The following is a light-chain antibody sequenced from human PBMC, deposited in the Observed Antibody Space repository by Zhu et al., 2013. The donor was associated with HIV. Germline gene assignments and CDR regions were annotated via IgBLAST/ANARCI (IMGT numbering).Light chain of an antibody. V-gene: IGLV3-21*01. J-gene: IGLJ1*01. CDR2: DDG. Sequence: SYVLTQPPSVSVAPGETARITCGGNNIGSKSVHWYQQKPGQAPVLVIYDDGDRPSGIPERFSGSNSGSTATLTIGGTQAMDEADYFCQAWDSSTYVFGTGTKVTVL. CDR3: QAWDSSTYV. CDR1: NIGSKS.